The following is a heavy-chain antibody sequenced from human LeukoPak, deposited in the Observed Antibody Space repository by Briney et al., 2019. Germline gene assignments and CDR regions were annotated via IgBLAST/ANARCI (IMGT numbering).Heavy chain of an antibody. D-gene: IGHD4-17*01. CDR3: AKDGTTATTTLRWFDP. Sequence: GGSLRLSCAASGFTFSIYAMSWVRQAPGKGLEWVSGLSGSGRSTYYADSVKGRFTISRDNSKNTLYLQMNSLRAEDTAVYYCAKDGTTATTTLRWFDPWGQGTLVTVSS. CDR2: LSGSGRST. CDR1: GFTFSIYA. J-gene: IGHJ5*02. V-gene: IGHV3-23*01.